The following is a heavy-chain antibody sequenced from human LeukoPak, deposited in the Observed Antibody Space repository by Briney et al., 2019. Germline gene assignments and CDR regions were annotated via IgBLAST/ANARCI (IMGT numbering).Heavy chain of an antibody. CDR3: ARARYSSAPFDY. D-gene: IGHD6-25*01. CDR2: IYYSGST. Sequence: SETLSLTCSVSGGSISSYYGRGLRQPPGKGLEWVGDIYYSGSTNYNPSLKSRVTISVVTSKNQFSLKLSSVTAADTAVYYCARARYSSAPFDYWGQGTLITVSS. V-gene: IGHV4-59*01. CDR1: GGSISSYY. J-gene: IGHJ4*02.